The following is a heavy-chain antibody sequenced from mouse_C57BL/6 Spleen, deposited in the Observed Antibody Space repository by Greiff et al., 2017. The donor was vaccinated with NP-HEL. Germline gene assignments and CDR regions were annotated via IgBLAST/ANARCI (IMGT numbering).Heavy chain of an antibody. J-gene: IGHJ2*01. D-gene: IGHD2-13*01. V-gene: IGHV1-7*01. CDR3: ASDYAFDY. CDR2: INPSSGYT. Sequence: QVQLQQSGAELAKPGASVKLSCKASGYTFTSYWMHWVKQRPGQGLEWIGYINPSSGYTKYNQKFKDKATLTADTSSSTAYMQLSSLTYEDSAVYYCASDYAFDYWGQGTTLTVSS. CDR1: GYTFTSYW.